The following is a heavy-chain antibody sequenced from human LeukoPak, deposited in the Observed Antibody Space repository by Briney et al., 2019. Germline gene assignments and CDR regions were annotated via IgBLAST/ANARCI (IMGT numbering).Heavy chain of an antibody. J-gene: IGHJ3*02. CDR2: ISAYNGNT. Sequence: ASVKGSCKASGYTFTSYGISWVRQAPGQGLEWMGWISAYNGNTNYAQKLQGRVTMTTDTSTSTAYMELRSLRSDDTAVYYCARGGPSYGSGSDAFDIWGQGTMVTVSS. V-gene: IGHV1-18*01. CDR1: GYTFTSYG. D-gene: IGHD3-10*01. CDR3: ARGGPSYGSGSDAFDI.